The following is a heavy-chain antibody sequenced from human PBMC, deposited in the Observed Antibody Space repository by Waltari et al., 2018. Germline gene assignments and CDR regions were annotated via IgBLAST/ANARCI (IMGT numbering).Heavy chain of an antibody. J-gene: IGHJ6*03. CDR2: INHSGRT. D-gene: IGHD1-20*01. CDR3: AREPPVTGTRYYYMDV. CDR1: GGSFSGYY. Sequence: QVQLQQWGAGLLKPSETLSLTCAVYGGSFSGYYWSWIRQPPGKGLEWIGEINHSGRTNYNPSLKRRVTISVDTSKNQISLKLSSVTAADTAVYYCAREPPVTGTRYYYMDVWGKGTTVTVSS. V-gene: IGHV4-34*01.